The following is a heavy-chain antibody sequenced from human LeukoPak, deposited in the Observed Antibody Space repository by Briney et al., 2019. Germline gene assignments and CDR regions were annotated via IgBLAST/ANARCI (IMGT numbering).Heavy chain of an antibody. Sequence: PSETLSLTCTVSGGSIYNHYWSWIRQPPGKGLESIGYIYYSGSTIYNPSLKSRFTISVDTSKNQFSLKLTSVTAADTAVYYCARLPSGTLNPPFDYWGQGSLVTVSS. D-gene: IGHD3-10*01. CDR1: GGSIYNHY. V-gene: IGHV4-59*08. CDR3: ARLPSGTLNPPFDY. CDR2: IYYSGST. J-gene: IGHJ4*02.